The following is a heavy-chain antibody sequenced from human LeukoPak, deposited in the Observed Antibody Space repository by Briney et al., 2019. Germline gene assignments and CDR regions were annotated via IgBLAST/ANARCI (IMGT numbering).Heavy chain of an antibody. Sequence: GGSLRLSCAASGFTFDDYAMHWVRQPPGKGLEWVSGISWNSGSIVYADSVKGRFSISRDNSKNTLYLQMNSLRVEDTAMYYCARDLREHGVFDIWGQGTMVTVSS. J-gene: IGHJ3*02. D-gene: IGHD1-26*01. CDR1: GFTFDDYA. CDR2: ISWNSGSI. CDR3: ARDLREHGVFDI. V-gene: IGHV3-9*01.